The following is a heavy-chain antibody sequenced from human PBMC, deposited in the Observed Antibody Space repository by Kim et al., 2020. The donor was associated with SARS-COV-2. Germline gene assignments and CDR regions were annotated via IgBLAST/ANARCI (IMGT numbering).Heavy chain of an antibody. CDR3: ARGWYYDSSGYYYDFQH. Sequence: GKGQFTISRENAKNSLYLQMNSLRAEDTAVYYCARGWYYDSSGYYYDFQHWGQGTLVTVSS. V-gene: IGHV3-21*01. D-gene: IGHD3-22*01. J-gene: IGHJ1*01.